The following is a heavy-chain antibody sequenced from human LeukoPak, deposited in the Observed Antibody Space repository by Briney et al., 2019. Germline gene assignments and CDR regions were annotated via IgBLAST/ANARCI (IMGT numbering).Heavy chain of an antibody. J-gene: IGHJ4*02. CDR1: GYTFTGYY. Sequence: ASVKVSCKASGYTFTGYYMHWVRQAPGQGLEWMGWMNPNSGNTGYAQKFQGRVTITRNTSISTAYMELSSLRSEDTAVYYCARGQELSDYWGQGTLVTVSS. V-gene: IGHV1-8*03. CDR3: ARGQELSDY. CDR2: MNPNSGNT.